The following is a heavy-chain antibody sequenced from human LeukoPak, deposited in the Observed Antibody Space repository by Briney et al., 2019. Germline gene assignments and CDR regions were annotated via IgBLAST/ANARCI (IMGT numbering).Heavy chain of an antibody. CDR3: AKDGHIYDQFDY. Sequence: GGSLRLSCVASGFTFDTYAMSWVRQAPGKGLEWVSTITGSSTYYADSVKGRFTISRDNSKNTLYLQMNSLRAEDTAEYYCAKDGHIYDQFDYWGQGTLVTVSS. V-gene: IGHV3-23*01. CDR1: GFTFDTYA. D-gene: IGHD5/OR15-5a*01. J-gene: IGHJ4*02. CDR2: ITGSST.